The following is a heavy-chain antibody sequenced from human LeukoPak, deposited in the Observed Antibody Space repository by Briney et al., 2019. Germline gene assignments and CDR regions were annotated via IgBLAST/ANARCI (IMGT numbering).Heavy chain of an antibody. D-gene: IGHD2-21*01. J-gene: IGHJ2*01. CDR1: GYTFTSYG. Sequence: ASVKVSCKASGYTFTSYGISWVRQAPGQGLEWMGWISAYNGNTNYAQKLQGRVTMTTDTSTSTAYMELRSLRSDDTAVYYCARSQYCGDTVEYWYFDLWGRGTLVTVSS. CDR2: ISAYNGNT. V-gene: IGHV1-18*01. CDR3: ARSQYCGDTVEYWYFDL.